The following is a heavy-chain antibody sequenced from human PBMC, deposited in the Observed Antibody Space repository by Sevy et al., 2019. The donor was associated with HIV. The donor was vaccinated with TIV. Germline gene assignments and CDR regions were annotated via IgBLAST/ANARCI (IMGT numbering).Heavy chain of an antibody. Sequence: GGSLRLSCAASGFTFSSYGMHWVRQAPGKGLEWVAVISYDGSNKYYAHSVKGRFTISRDNSKNTLYLQMNSLRAEDTAVYYCAKVGGYYYDSSGYYGWGQGTLVTVSS. J-gene: IGHJ4*02. CDR1: GFTFSSYG. V-gene: IGHV3-30*18. D-gene: IGHD3-22*01. CDR3: AKVGGYYYDSSGYYG. CDR2: ISYDGSNK.